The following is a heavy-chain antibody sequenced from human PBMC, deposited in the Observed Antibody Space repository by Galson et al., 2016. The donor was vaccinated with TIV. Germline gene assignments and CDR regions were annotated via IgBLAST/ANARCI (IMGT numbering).Heavy chain of an antibody. D-gene: IGHD3-22*01. Sequence: SVKVSCKASGYTFTRYYTHWMRQAPGQGLEWMGRIIPLLGIGNHAQKFQNRVAITADRSTSAAYMELSSLKSEDTAVYYCAIYDSSGYYSAEFFQQWGQGTLLIVSS. CDR2: IIPLLGIG. CDR3: AIYDSSGYYSAEFFQQ. CDR1: GYTFTRYY. V-gene: IGHV1-69*02. J-gene: IGHJ1*01.